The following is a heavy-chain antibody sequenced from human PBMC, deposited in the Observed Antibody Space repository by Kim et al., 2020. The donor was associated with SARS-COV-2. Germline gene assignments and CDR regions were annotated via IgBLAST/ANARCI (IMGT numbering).Heavy chain of an antibody. CDR3: AREDPTGPFDY. Sequence: SETLSLTCTVSGGSISSGGYYWSWIRQHPGKGLEWIGYIYYSGSTYYNPSLKSRVTISVDTSKNQFSLKLSSVTAADTAVYYCAREDPTGPFDYWGQGTLVTVSS. CDR2: IYYSGST. CDR1: GGSISSGGYY. V-gene: IGHV4-31*03. J-gene: IGHJ4*02.